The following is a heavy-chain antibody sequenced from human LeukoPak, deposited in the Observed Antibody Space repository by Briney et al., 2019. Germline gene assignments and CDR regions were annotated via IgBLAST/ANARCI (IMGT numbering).Heavy chain of an antibody. V-gene: IGHV3-21*01. J-gene: IGHJ4*02. CDR1: GFTFSSYS. D-gene: IGHD3-10*01. CDR2: ISSSSSYI. CDR3: ARLGSGPGYYFDY. Sequence: GGSLRLSCAASGFTFSSYSMNWVRQAPGKGLEWVSSISSSSSYIYYADSVKGRFTISRDNAKNTLYLQMNSLRAEDTALYYCARLGSGPGYYFDYWGQGTLVTVSS.